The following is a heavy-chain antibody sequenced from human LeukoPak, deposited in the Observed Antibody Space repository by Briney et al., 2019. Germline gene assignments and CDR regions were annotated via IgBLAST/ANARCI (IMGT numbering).Heavy chain of an antibody. CDR3: ARVRQLWSGGFDY. V-gene: IGHV3-23*01. CDR1: GFTFSSSA. J-gene: IGHJ4*02. D-gene: IGHD5-18*01. Sequence: GGSLRLSCAASGFTFSSSAMSWVRQAPGKGLEWVSAISNNGGYTYYADSVQGRFTISRDNSKSTLCLQMNSLRAEDTAVYYCARVRQLWSGGFDYWGQGTLVTVSS. CDR2: ISNNGGYT.